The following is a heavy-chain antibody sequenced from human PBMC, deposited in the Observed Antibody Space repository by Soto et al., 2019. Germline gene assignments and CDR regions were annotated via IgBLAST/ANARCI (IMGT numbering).Heavy chain of an antibody. CDR1: GGSISSSSYY. Sequence: SETLSLTCTVSGGSISSSSYYWGWIRQPPGKGLEWIGSIYYSGSTYYNPSLKSRVTISVDTSKNQFSLKLSSVTAADTAVYYCARHDGDYCDSSGGFDYWGRGTLVTVSS. D-gene: IGHD3-22*01. CDR2: IYYSGST. V-gene: IGHV4-39*01. CDR3: ARHDGDYCDSSGGFDY. J-gene: IGHJ4*02.